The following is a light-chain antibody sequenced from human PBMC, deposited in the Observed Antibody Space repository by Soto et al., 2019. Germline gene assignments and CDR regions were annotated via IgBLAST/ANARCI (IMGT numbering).Light chain of an antibody. V-gene: IGLV2-23*01. CDR2: EGT. J-gene: IGLJ3*02. Sequence: QSALTQPASVSGSPGQSITISCTGTGSDVATYRFVSWYQHHPGKAPKLVIYEGTKRPSGVSSRFSGSESGNTASLTISGLQADDEADYLCCSSAGGISWVFGGGTKLTVL. CDR3: CSSAGGISWV. CDR1: GSDVATYRF.